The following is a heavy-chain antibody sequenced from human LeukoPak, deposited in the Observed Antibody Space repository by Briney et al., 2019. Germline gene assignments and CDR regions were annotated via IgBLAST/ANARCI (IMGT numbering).Heavy chain of an antibody. J-gene: IGHJ4*02. D-gene: IGHD3-22*01. CDR1: GFTVSSNY. V-gene: IGHV3-66*01. CDR3: AREVPYYYDSSGYSDY. CDR2: IYSGGST. Sequence: GGSLRLSCAASGFTVSSNYMSWVRQAPGKGLEWVSVIYSGGSTYYADSVKGRFTISRDNAKNSLYLQMNSLRDEDTAVYYCAREVPYYYDSSGYSDYWGQGTLVTVSS.